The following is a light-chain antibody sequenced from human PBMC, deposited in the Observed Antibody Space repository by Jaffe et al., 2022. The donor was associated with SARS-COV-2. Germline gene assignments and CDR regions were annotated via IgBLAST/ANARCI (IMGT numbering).Light chain of an antibody. J-gene: IGKJ2*01. V-gene: IGKV3-20*01. Sequence: EIVLTQSPGTLSLSPGERASLPCRASQSVSRNYIAWYQQKRGQAPRLLIYGASSRATGIPDRFSGSGSGTDFTLTISRLEPEDFAVYYCQQYGTSPYTFGQGTKLEIK. CDR3: QQYGTSPYT. CDR1: QSVSRNY. CDR2: GAS.